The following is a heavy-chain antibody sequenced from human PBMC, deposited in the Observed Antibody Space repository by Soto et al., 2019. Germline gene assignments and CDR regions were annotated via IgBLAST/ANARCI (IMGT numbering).Heavy chain of an antibody. CDR3: ASPHYDFWSGYLLKWFDP. J-gene: IGHJ5*02. CDR2: IIPIFGTA. CDR1: GGTFSSYA. Sequence: SVKVSCKASGGTFSSYAISCVRQAPGQGLEWMGGIIPIFGTANYAQKFQGRVTITADESTSTAYMELSSLRSEDTAVYYCASPHYDFWSGYLLKWFDPWGQGTLVTVSS. D-gene: IGHD3-3*01. V-gene: IGHV1-69*13.